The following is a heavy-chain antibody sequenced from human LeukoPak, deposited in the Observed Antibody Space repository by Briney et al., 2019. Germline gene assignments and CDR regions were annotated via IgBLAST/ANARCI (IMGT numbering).Heavy chain of an antibody. Sequence: SETLSLTCGVSGDSISTNYWSWIWQSAGKGLEWIGRIYNTGSTYYNPSLRSRVTMSVDTSNNQFSLKLSSVTAADTAVYYCAREGPYSGACYHDYSGQGTLVTVSS. CDR1: GDSISTNY. CDR2: IYNTGST. V-gene: IGHV4-4*07. CDR3: AREGPYSGACYHDY. D-gene: IGHD2-21*02. J-gene: IGHJ4*02.